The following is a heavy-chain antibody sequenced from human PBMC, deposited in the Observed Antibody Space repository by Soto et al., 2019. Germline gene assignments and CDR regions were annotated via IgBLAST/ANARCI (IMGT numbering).Heavy chain of an antibody. CDR2: ISYDESIK. J-gene: IGHJ4*01. CDR3: AKPSRQYCSSTSCSYFDY. CDR1: GFPFSSHG. D-gene: IGHD2-2*01. V-gene: IGHV3-30*18. Sequence: QVQLVESGGGVVQPGRSLRLSCAASGFPFSSHGMHWVRQAPGKGLEWVAVISYDESIKYYADSVKGRFTISRDNSKNTLYLQMNSLRAEDTAVYYCAKPSRQYCSSTSCSYFDYWGHRTLVTVSS.